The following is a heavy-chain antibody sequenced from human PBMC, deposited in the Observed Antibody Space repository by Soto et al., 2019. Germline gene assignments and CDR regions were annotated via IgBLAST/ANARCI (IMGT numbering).Heavy chain of an antibody. CDR3: ARAVGSSGGWEEYFQH. J-gene: IGHJ1*01. V-gene: IGHV3-53*01. CDR1: GFTVSSNY. CDR2: VYSAGNT. Sequence: EVQLVESGGGLIQPGGSLRLSCAASGFTVSSNYMGWVRQAPGKGLEYVSVVYSAGNTYYTDSVKGRFTISRDSSENMLFLQMNSLRAEDTAVYFCARAVGSSGGWEEYFQHWGQGTLVTVSS. D-gene: IGHD6-19*01.